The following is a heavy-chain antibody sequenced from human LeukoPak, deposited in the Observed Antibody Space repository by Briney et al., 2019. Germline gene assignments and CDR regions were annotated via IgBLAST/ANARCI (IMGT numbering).Heavy chain of an antibody. CDR2: IRYDGSNK. CDR1: GFTFSSYG. V-gene: IGHV3-30*02. D-gene: IGHD3-9*01. J-gene: IGHJ4*02. Sequence: GGSLRLSCAASGFTFSSYGMHCVRQAPGKGLEWVAFIRYDGSNKYYADSVKGRFTISRDNSKNTLYLQMNSLRAEDTAVYYCAKDLYYDILTGPFDYWGQGTLVTVSS. CDR3: AKDLYYDILTGPFDY.